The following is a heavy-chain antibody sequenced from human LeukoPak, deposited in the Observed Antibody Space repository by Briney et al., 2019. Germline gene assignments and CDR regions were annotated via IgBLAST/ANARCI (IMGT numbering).Heavy chain of an antibody. CDR2: INHSGST. CDR1: GGSFSGYY. V-gene: IGHV4-34*01. CDR3: ARRPWYFDL. Sequence: SETLSLTCADYGGSFSGYYWSWIRQPPGKGLEWIGEINHSGSTNYNPSLKSRVTISVDTSKNQFSLKLSSVTAADTAVYYCARRPWYFDLWGRGTLVTVSS. J-gene: IGHJ2*01.